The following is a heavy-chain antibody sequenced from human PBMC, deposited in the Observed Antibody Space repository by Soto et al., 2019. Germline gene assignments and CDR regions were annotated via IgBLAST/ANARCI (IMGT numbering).Heavy chain of an antibody. V-gene: IGHV4-39*01. J-gene: IGHJ4*02. Sequence: QLQLQESGPGLVKPSETLSLTCTVSGGSISSSSYYWGWIRQPPGKGLEWIGSIYYSGSTYYNPSLKSRVTISVDTSKNQFSLKLSSVTAADTAVYYCARNSYGSGWVVTFDYWGQGTLVTVSS. CDR2: IYYSGST. CDR1: GGSISSSSYY. D-gene: IGHD3-10*01. CDR3: ARNSYGSGWVVTFDY.